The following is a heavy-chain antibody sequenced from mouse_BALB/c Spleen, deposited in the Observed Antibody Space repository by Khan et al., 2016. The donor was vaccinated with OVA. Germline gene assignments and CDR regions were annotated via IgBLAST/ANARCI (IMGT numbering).Heavy chain of an antibody. CDR3: ARSGWLLHYVMDY. J-gene: IGHJ4*01. D-gene: IGHD2-3*01. Sequence: QVTLIESGPGLLQSSQSLSLTCSSSGFSLSTSGMGLSWLRQPSGKGLVCLAHIYCDDDNTYNPSLKSRLTICKDTTTNQVLLKITSADTAAATTYYCARSGWLLHYVMDYFGGVTSVIVSS. CDR1: GFSLSTSGMG. V-gene: IGHV8-12*01. CDR2: IYCDDDN.